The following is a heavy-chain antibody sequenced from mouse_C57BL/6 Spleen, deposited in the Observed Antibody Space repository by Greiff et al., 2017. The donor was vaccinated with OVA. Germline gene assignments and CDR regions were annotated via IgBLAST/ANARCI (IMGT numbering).Heavy chain of an antibody. Sequence: VKLVESGPGLVAPSQSLSITCTVSGFSLTSYGVHWVRQPPGKGLEWLVVIWSDGSTTYNSALKSRLSISKDNSKSQVFLKMNSLQTDDTAMYYCAIDGYYGNYYAMDYWGQGTSVTVSS. D-gene: IGHD2-3*01. CDR3: AIDGYYGNYYAMDY. CDR1: GFSLTSYG. V-gene: IGHV2-6*03. J-gene: IGHJ4*01. CDR2: IWSDGST.